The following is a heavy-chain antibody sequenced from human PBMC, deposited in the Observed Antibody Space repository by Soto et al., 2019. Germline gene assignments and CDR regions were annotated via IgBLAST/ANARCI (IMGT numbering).Heavy chain of an antibody. V-gene: IGHV1-69*01. J-gene: IGHJ5*02. CDR2: IIPIFGTA. Sequence: QVQLVQSGAEVKKPGSSVKVSCKASGGTFSSYAISWVRQAPGQGLEWMGGIIPIFGTANYAQKFQGRVTITADESTSTAYMELSSLRSEDTAVYYCAREDAYSYGYSLISWFDPWGQGTLVTVSS. D-gene: IGHD5-18*01. CDR3: AREDAYSYGYSLISWFDP. CDR1: GGTFSSYA.